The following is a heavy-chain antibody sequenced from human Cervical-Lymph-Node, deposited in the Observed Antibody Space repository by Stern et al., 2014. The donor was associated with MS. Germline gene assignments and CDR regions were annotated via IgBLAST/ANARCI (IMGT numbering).Heavy chain of an antibody. CDR1: GFSLSATGVG. CDR2: IYWNDEK. CDR3: AHSGYDSSGYSDFDY. Sequence: ESGPTLMKPTQTLTLTCTFSGFSLSATGVGVAWIRQPTGKAREGLGIIYWNDEKRYSPTTKRRVTLAKDHLKNQVVLTMTNMDPVDTATYYCAHSGYDSSGYSDFDYWGQGTLVTVSS. D-gene: IGHD3-22*01. V-gene: IGHV2-5*01. J-gene: IGHJ4*02.